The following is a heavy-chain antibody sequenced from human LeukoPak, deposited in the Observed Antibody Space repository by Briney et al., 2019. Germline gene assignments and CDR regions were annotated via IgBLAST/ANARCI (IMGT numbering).Heavy chain of an antibody. J-gene: IGHJ4*02. D-gene: IGHD2-15*01. CDR3: ASMVAATLHYFDY. CDR2: ISGSGGST. Sequence: GGSLRLSCAAPEFTFSSYSMNWVRQAPGKGLEWVSAISGSGGSTYYADSVKGPFTISRDNSKNTLYLQMNSLRAEDTAVYYCASMVAATLHYFDYWGQGTLVTVSS. V-gene: IGHV3-23*01. CDR1: EFTFSSYS.